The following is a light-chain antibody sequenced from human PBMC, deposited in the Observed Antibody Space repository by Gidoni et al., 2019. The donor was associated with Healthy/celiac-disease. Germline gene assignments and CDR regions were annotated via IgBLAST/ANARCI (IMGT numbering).Light chain of an antibody. J-gene: IGKJ4*01. Sequence: DIVMTHTPHPLSVYLGERATINCQSSQSVLYSSNNKNYLAWYQQKPGQPPKLLIYWASTRESGVPDRFSGRGSGTDFTLSISSLQAEDESVYCCQRYYCTPPLTFGGGTKVEIK. CDR3: QRYYCTPPLT. V-gene: IGKV4-1*01. CDR1: QSVLYSSNNKNY. CDR2: WAS.